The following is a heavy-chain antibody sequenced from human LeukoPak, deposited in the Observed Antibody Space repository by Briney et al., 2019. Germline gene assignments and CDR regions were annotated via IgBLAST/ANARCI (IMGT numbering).Heavy chain of an antibody. CDR3: AREEVVGATMGNDI. J-gene: IGHJ3*02. D-gene: IGHD1-26*01. CDR2: INPNSGGT. CDR1: GYTFTGYY. V-gene: IGHV1-2*02. Sequence: ASVKVSFKASGYTFTGYYMHWVRQAPGQGLEWMEWINPNSGGTNYAQKFQGRVTMTRDTSISTAYMELSRLRSDDTAVYYCAREEVVGATMGNDIWGQGTMVTVSS.